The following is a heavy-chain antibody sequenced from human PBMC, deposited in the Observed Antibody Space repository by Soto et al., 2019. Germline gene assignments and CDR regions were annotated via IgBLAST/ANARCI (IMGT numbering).Heavy chain of an antibody. CDR2: IYWHDDK. J-gene: IGHJ4*02. D-gene: IGHD3-16*01. CDR1: GFSLSTTGVG. CDR3: AHRGGATVGLYYFDY. V-gene: IGHV2-5*01. Sequence: SCPTLVNPTQTLTLTCTFSGFSLSTTGVGXSWIRQPPGKALEWLALIYWHDDKRYSPSLESRLTITKDTSKNQVVLTMTNMDPVDTATYYCAHRGGATVGLYYFDYWGQGALVTVFS.